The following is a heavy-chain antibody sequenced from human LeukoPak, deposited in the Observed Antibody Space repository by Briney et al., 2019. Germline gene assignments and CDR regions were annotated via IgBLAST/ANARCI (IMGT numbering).Heavy chain of an antibody. D-gene: IGHD3-22*01. CDR3: ASGQPLAGYYYGYYFDY. CDR1: GYTFTGYY. Sequence: ASVKVSCKASGYTFTGYYIHWVRQAPGQGLEWMGWINPNSGGTNSAQKFQGRVTMTRDTSITTAYMELSRLRSDDTAVYYCASGQPLAGYYYGYYFDYWGQGTLVTVSS. CDR2: INPNSGGT. V-gene: IGHV1-2*02. J-gene: IGHJ4*02.